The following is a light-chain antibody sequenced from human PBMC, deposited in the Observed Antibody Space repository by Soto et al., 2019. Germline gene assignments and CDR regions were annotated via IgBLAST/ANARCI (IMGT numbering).Light chain of an antibody. CDR2: YDD. CDR3: AAWDDSLNGVV. V-gene: IGLV1-36*01. CDR1: RSNIGDNA. J-gene: IGLJ2*01. Sequence: QSVLTQPPSVSEAPRQRVTISCSGSRSNIGDNAVNWYQQLPGKAPKLIIYYDDLLPSGVSDRFSGFKYGTSASLTISGLQSEDEADYYCAAWDDSLNGVVFGGGTQLTVL.